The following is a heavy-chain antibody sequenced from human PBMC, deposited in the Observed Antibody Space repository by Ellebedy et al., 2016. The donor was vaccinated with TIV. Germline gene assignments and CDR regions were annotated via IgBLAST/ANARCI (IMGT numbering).Heavy chain of an antibody. D-gene: IGHD2-15*01. V-gene: IGHV1-69*13. J-gene: IGHJ5*02. CDR3: ARQVVVDATDNWFDP. CDR1: GGTFSSYA. Sequence: AASVKVSCKASGGTFSSYAISWVRQAPGQGLEWMGGIIPIFGTANYAQKFQGRVTITADESTSTAYMELSSLRSEDTAVYYCARQVVVDATDNWFDPWGQGTLVTVSS. CDR2: IIPIFGTA.